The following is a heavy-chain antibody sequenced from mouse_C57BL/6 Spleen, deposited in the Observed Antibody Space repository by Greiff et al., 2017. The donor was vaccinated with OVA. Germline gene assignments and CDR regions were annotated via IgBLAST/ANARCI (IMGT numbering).Heavy chain of an antibody. Sequence: VQLQQSGAELVRPGSSVKMSCKTSGYTFTSYGINWVKQRPGQGLEWIGYIYLGNGYTEYNEKFKGKATLTSDTSSSTAYMQLSSLTSEDSAIYFCARNQGIIYYGNYVFAYWGQGTLVTVSA. J-gene: IGHJ3*01. CDR3: ARNQGIIYYGNYVFAY. D-gene: IGHD2-1*01. CDR2: IYLGNGYT. V-gene: IGHV1-58*01. CDR1: GYTFTSYG.